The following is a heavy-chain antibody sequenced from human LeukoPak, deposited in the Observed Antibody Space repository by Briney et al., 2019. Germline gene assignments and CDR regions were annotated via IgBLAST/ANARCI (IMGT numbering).Heavy chain of an antibody. J-gene: IGHJ1*01. Sequence: GAALKISCKGSGYSFTSYWIGWVRQMPGKELEWMGIIYSGDSDTRYSASFHGQVTISADQSLSTAYLQWSSLKASDTAMYYCATSISGYYYAYFQHWGQGTLVTVSS. CDR1: GYSFTSYW. CDR3: ATSISGYYYAYFQH. CDR2: IYSGDSDT. V-gene: IGHV5-51*01. D-gene: IGHD3-22*01.